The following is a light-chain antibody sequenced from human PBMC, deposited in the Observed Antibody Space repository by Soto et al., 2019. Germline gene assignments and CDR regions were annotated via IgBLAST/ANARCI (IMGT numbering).Light chain of an antibody. CDR2: DNN. CDR1: SSNIENNY. J-gene: IGLJ2*01. V-gene: IGLV1-51*01. Sequence: QSVLTQPPSVSAAPGQRVTISCFGRSSNIENNYVSWYQQLPGTAPRLLICDNNKLPSGIPDRFSGSKSGTSATLGITGLQTGDEAEYYCGTWDSSLSAVVFGGGTKLTVL. CDR3: GTWDSSLSAVV.